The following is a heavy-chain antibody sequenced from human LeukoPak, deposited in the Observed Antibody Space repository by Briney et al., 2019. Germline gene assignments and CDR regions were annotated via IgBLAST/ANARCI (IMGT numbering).Heavy chain of an antibody. CDR3: ARLCGGNCYSGLSGFDY. D-gene: IGHD2-21*02. J-gene: IGHJ4*02. CDR2: INHSGST. V-gene: IGHV4-34*01. CDR1: GGPFSGYY. Sequence: SETLSLTCAVYGGPFSGYYWSWIRQPPGKGLEWIGEINHSGSTNYNPSLKSRVTISVDTSKNQFSLKLSSVTAADTAVYYCARLCGGNCYSGLSGFDYWGQGTLVTVSS.